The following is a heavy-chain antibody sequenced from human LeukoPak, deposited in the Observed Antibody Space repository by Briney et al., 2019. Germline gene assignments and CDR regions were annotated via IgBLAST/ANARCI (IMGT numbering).Heavy chain of an antibody. D-gene: IGHD1-20*01. CDR2: IKSKADGETI. J-gene: IGHJ4*02. V-gene: IGHV3-15*07. CDR1: GFTFSSYS. Sequence: GGSLRLSCAASGFTFSSYSMNWVRQAPGKGLEWVGRIKSKADGETIDYAAPVKGRFTFSRDDSKNMLYLQMNSLKSEDTAVYYCSTLTSRGLSDSWGQGTLVTVSS. CDR3: STLTSRGLSDS.